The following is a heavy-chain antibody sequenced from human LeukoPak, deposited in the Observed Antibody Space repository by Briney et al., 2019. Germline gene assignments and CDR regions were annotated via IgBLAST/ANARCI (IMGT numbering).Heavy chain of an antibody. CDR2: IYSGGST. Sequence: PGGSPRLSCAASGFTVSSNYMSWVRQAPGKGLEWVSVIYSGGSTYYADSVKGRFTISRDNSKNTLYLQMNSLRAEDTAVYYCASGYCSGGSCYSFDYWGQGTLVTVSS. D-gene: IGHD2-15*01. J-gene: IGHJ4*02. CDR3: ASGYCSGGSCYSFDY. V-gene: IGHV3-53*01. CDR1: GFTVSSNY.